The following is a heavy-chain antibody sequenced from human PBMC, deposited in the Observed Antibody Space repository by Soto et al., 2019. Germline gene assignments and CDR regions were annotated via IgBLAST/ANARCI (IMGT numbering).Heavy chain of an antibody. V-gene: IGHV3-23*01. CDR1: GFTFSSYA. D-gene: IGHD3-16*01. J-gene: IGHJ2*01. Sequence: GGSLRLSCAASGFTFSSYAMSWVRQAPGKGLEWVSAISGSGGSTYYADSVKGRFTVSRDNSKNTLYLQMNSLRAEDTAVYYCAKGGRGFYWYFDLWGRGTLVTVSS. CDR2: ISGSGGST. CDR3: AKGGRGFYWYFDL.